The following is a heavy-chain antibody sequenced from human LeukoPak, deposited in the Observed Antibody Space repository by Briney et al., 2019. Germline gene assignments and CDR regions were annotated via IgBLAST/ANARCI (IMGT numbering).Heavy chain of an antibody. Sequence: GGSLRLSCAASGFTFSRYGMHWVRQAPRKGLEWLAVIWYDGSNRQYADSVKGRFTISRDNSKNTLYLQMNSLRAEDTAVYYCARDFGFSPSSGYSFDYWGQGTLVTVSS. CDR1: GFTFSRYG. V-gene: IGHV3-33*01. J-gene: IGHJ4*02. CDR3: ARDFGFSPSSGYSFDY. CDR2: IWYDGSNR. D-gene: IGHD3-22*01.